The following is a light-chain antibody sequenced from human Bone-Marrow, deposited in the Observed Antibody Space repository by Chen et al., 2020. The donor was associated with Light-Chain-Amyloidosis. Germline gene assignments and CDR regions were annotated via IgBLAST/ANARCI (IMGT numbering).Light chain of an antibody. CDR2: GAS. CDR3: QQYHNYPDT. Sequence: DVQMNKSPSALSASLGDRVTITRRASQGITNSLAWFQQKPGKATEFLIHGASRLQRGVPSRFSGSGYGTDFTLTINGLLPEDIATYYCQQYHNYPDTFGPGTKVEIK. V-gene: IGKV1-16*01. J-gene: IGKJ3*01. CDR1: QGITNS.